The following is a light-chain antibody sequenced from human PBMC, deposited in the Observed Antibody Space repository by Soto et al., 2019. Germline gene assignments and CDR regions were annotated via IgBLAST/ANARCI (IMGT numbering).Light chain of an antibody. V-gene: IGLV2-14*01. CDR1: SSDVGGYKY. Sequence: QSVLTQPASVSGSPGQSITISCTGTSSDVGGYKYVSWYQQHPGNAPKLMVYEVSNRPSGVSNRFSGSKSGNTASLTISGLQAEDEGDYYCSSYTSSSSLVLFGTGTKLTVL. CDR2: EVS. CDR3: SSYTSSSSLVL. J-gene: IGLJ1*01.